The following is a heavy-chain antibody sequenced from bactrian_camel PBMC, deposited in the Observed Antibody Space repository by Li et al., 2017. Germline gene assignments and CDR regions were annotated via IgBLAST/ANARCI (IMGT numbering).Heavy chain of an antibody. CDR1: GSTGTTDN. D-gene: IGHD1*01. Sequence: HVQLVESGGGSVQAGGSLTLSCVMTGSTGTTDNKLWFRQAPGTEHEGVAAIEDNGSTFYAESVKGRFTISTDKTKNTLYLRMNMLKPEDTAVYYCAAGLTYRTPNRLAPTRYRFWGQGTQVTV. CDR2: IEDNGST. V-gene: IGHV3S53*01. J-gene: IGHJ4*01. CDR3: AAGLTYRTPNRLAPTRYRF.